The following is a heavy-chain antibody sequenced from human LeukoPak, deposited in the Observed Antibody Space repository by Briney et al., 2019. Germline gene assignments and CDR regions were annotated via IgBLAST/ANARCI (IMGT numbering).Heavy chain of an antibody. CDR3: AREIGFLALDAFDV. J-gene: IGHJ3*01. V-gene: IGHV4-39*07. D-gene: IGHD3-3*01. Sequence: SETLSLTCAVSGGSISSGGYYWSWIREPARKGVEWSGSIYYGGSTYYNLSLKSRVTISVDTSKNQFSLKLSSVTAEDTAVYYCAREIGFLALDAFDVWGQGTMVTVSS. CDR1: GGSISSGGYY. CDR2: IYYGGST.